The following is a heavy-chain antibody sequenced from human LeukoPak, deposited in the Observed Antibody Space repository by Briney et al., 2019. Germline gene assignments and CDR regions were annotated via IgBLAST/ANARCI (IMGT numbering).Heavy chain of an antibody. D-gene: IGHD3-10*01. CDR3: ASHGITMEEHFQP. CDR1: GFTFSTYA. V-gene: IGHV3-23*01. J-gene: IGHJ1*01. CDR2: TRGGGATT. Sequence: GGSLRLSCAASGFTFSTYAMSWVRQAPGKGLEWVSATRGGGATTYYADSVKGRFTISRDNSKNTLYLQMNSLKAEDTAVNYCASHGITMEEHFQPRGQGTLVTVSS.